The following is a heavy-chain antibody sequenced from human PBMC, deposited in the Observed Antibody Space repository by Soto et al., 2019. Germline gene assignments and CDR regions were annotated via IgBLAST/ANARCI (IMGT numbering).Heavy chain of an antibody. J-gene: IGHJ5*01. V-gene: IGHV3-30*18. CDR2: ISYDGSNK. D-gene: IGHD5-12*01. CDR1: GFTFSSYG. CDR3: AKDRGYSGYDNWFDS. Sequence: GGFLRLSCAASGFTFSSYGMHWVRQAPGKGLEWVAVISYDGSNKYYADSVKGRFTISRDNSKNTLYLQMNSLRAEDTAVYYCAKDRGYSGYDNWFDSWGQGTLVTVSS.